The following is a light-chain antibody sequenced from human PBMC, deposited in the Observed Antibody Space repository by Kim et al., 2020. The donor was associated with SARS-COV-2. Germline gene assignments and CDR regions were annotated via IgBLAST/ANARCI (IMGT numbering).Light chain of an antibody. CDR1: QSVDSNG. CDR3: HQYGSSPDT. Sequence: EIVLTQSPGTLSLSPGERATVSCRASQSVDSNGLGWYQQKPGQAPRLLIFGASSRATGIPDRFSGSGSGRDFTLTISRLEPEDFAVYYCHQYGSSPDTFGQGTKVDIK. CDR2: GAS. J-gene: IGKJ1*01. V-gene: IGKV3-20*01.